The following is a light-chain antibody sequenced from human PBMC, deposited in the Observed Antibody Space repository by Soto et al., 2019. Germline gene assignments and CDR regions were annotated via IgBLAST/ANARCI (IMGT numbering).Light chain of an antibody. CDR1: QDISNH. CDR2: DAS. V-gene: IGKV1-33*01. Sequence: DIQLTQSPSSLSASVGDRVAITCQASQDISNHLNWYQQKPGKAPELLIYDASYLETGVPSRFSGSGSGTDFTFTITSLQPEDIATYYCQQCDHLPCAFGPGTKVDIK. J-gene: IGKJ3*01. CDR3: QQCDHLPCA.